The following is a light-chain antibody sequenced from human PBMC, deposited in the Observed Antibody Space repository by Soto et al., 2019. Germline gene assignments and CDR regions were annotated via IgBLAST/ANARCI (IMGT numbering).Light chain of an antibody. Sequence: EIVLAQSAGTLSLSPGERATLSCRASQSVSSTYLAWYQQKPGQAPRLLIFGASSRATGIPDRFSGSGSGTDFTLTISRLEPEDFAVYYCQQYGSFPRTFGQGTKVDIK. CDR3: QQYGSFPRT. CDR1: QSVSSTY. V-gene: IGKV3-20*01. J-gene: IGKJ1*01. CDR2: GAS.